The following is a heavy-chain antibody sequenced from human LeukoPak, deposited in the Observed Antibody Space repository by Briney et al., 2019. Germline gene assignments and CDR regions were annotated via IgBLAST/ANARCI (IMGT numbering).Heavy chain of an antibody. Sequence: PGGSLRLSCAASGFTFDGYAMHWVRQAPGKGLEWVSGINWNGGSTGYADSVKGRFTISRDNAKNSLYLQMNSLRAEDTALYHCARGPLFGEFKGFDPWGQGTLVTVSS. V-gene: IGHV3-20*01. J-gene: IGHJ5*02. D-gene: IGHD3-10*01. CDR1: GFTFDGYA. CDR2: INWNGGST. CDR3: ARGPLFGEFKGFDP.